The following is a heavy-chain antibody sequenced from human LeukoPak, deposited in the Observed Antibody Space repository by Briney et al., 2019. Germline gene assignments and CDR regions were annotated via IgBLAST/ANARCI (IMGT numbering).Heavy chain of an antibody. CDR1: GFTFSSYW. V-gene: IGHV3-7*01. CDR2: INQDGSVK. D-gene: IGHD5-12*01. Sequence: PGGSLRLSCAASGFTFSSYWMSWVRQAPGKGLEWVANINQDGSVKYYVDSVKGRFTISRDNAKNSLYVQMNGLRDEDTAVYYCARVGYSGWNLEYWGQGTLVTVSS. CDR3: ARVGYSGWNLEY. J-gene: IGHJ4*02.